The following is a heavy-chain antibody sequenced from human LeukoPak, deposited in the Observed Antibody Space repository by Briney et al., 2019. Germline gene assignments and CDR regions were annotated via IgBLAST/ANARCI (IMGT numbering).Heavy chain of an antibody. Sequence: SETLSLTCAVYDGSFTGYYWSWIRQPPGKGLEWIGDINHNRVTNYSPSLKSRVTISLDTSKNQFSLKLGSVTAADTAVYYCARGRDVKYYDYDWVKDRYTHVFDMWGRGTMVIVSS. V-gene: IGHV4-34*01. J-gene: IGHJ3*02. CDR3: ARGRDVKYYDYDWVKDRYTHVFDM. CDR2: INHNRVT. D-gene: IGHD3-16*02. CDR1: DGSFTGYY.